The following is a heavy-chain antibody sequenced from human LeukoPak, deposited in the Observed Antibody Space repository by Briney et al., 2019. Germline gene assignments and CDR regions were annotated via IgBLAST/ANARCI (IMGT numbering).Heavy chain of an antibody. D-gene: IGHD2-2*01. CDR1: GGSIRSYF. J-gene: IGHJ4*02. Sequence: SETLSLTCTVSGGSIRSYFWSWIRQPPGKGLEWIGYVYYSGSTNYNPSLKSRVTISVDTSKKQFSLKLSSVTAADTAVYYRARRPAGTSHFDYWGQGTLVTVSS. V-gene: IGHV4-59*08. CDR2: VYYSGST. CDR3: ARRPAGTSHFDY.